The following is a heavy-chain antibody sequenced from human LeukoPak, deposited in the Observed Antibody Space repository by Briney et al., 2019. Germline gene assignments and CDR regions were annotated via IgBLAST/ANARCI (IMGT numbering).Heavy chain of an antibody. V-gene: IGHV4-59*01. J-gene: IGHJ4*02. CDR3: ARVSYSYGLDS. CDR1: GGSISSYY. CDR2: IYYSGST. D-gene: IGHD5-18*01. Sequence: SETLSLTCTVSGGSISSYYWSWIRQPPGKGLEWIGYIYYSGSTNYNPSLKSRVTISVDTSKNQFSLELSSVTAADTAVYYCARVSYSYGLDSWGQGTLVTASS.